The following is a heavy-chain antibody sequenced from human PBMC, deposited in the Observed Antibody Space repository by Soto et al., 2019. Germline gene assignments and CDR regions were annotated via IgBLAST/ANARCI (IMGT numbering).Heavy chain of an antibody. CDR3: AREGHYSNSSGDYYGNWFDP. CDR1: GLSFISYA. Sequence: WGSLRLSCETSGLSFISYALHFFRHSPFKWLKWVAVVSYDGTYKYYADSVKGRFTISGDNSRNTLYLQMNSLTVEDTAVYYCAREGHYSNSSGDYYGNWFDPWGQGTRVTVSS. CDR2: VSYDGTYK. V-gene: IGHV3-30*01. J-gene: IGHJ5*02. D-gene: IGHD3-22*01.